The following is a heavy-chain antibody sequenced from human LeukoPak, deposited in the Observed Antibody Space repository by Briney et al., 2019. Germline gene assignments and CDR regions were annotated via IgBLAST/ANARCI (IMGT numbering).Heavy chain of an antibody. D-gene: IGHD1-1*01. CDR2: IIPIFGTA. CDR1: GGTFSSYA. J-gene: IGHJ6*02. CDR3: ARDQNWNDVSRYYYGMDV. Sequence: RSSVKVSCKASGGTFSSYAISWVRQAPGQGLVWMGGIIPIFGTANYAQKFQGRVTITADESTSTAYMELSSLRSEDTAVYYCARDQNWNDVSRYYYGMDVWGQGTTVTVSS. V-gene: IGHV1-69*01.